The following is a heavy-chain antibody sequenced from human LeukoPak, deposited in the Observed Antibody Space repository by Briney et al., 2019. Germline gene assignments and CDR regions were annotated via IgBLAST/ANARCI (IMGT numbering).Heavy chain of an antibody. CDR1: GYTFTHHG. CDR2: ISCYNGDT. Sequence: ASVKVSCTASGYTFTHHGISWVRQAPGQGLEWMEWISCYNGDTMYAQNVQGRVTMTTDTSTRTAYIELRSLRSDDTAMYYCARDPSNSSGYHAHFDSWGQGTLVTVSS. D-gene: IGHD3-22*01. J-gene: IGHJ4*02. CDR3: ARDPSNSSGYHAHFDS. V-gene: IGHV1-18*01.